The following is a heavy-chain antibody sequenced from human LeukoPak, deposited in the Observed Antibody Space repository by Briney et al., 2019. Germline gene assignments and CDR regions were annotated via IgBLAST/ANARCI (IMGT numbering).Heavy chain of an antibody. D-gene: IGHD6-13*01. V-gene: IGHV4-39*07. CDR2: IYYSGST. J-gene: IGHJ3*02. CDR3: AREAIGRRHKYSSSWYNAFDI. CDR1: GGSISSSSYY. Sequence: SETLSLTCTVSGGSISSSSYYWGWIRQPPGKGLEWIGSIYYSGSTYYNPSLKSRVTISVDTSKNQFSLKLSSVTAADTAVYYCAREAIGRRHKYSSSWYNAFDIWGQGTMVTVSS.